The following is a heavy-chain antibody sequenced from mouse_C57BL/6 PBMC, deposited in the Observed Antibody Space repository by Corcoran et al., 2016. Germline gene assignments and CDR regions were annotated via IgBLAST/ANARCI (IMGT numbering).Heavy chain of an antibody. CDR2: INTYSGVP. Sequence: QIQLVQSGPELKEPGETVKISCKASGYTFTTYGMSWVKQAPGKGLTWMGWINTYSGVPTYADDFKGRFAFSLETSASTAYLQINNLKNEDTATYFCARESNWYFDGWGTGTTVTVSS. CDR3: ARESNWYFDG. V-gene: IGHV9-3*01. J-gene: IGHJ1*03. CDR1: GYTFTTYG.